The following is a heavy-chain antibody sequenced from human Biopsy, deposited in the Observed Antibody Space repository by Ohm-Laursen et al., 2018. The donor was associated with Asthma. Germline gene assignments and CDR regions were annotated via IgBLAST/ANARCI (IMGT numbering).Heavy chain of an antibody. CDR2: INGGGDRT. V-gene: IGHV3-23*01. CDR1: GFSFSYYW. J-gene: IGHJ4*02. D-gene: IGHD3-22*01. CDR3: ARGDSSNWSHYYFDY. Sequence: SLRLSCAASGFSFSYYWMTWVRQGPGKGLEWVSSINGGGDRTWYADSVKGRFTISRDYSKNTLYLQMHSLRAEDTAVYYCARGDSSNWSHYYFDYWGQGTMVTVSS.